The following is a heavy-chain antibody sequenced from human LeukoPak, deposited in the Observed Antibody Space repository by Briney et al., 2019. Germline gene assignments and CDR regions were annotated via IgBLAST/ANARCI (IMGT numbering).Heavy chain of an antibody. CDR3: ARGYCGGGSCYHFDS. CDR1: GYTFTGYY. Sequence: ASVKVSCKASGYTFTGYYMHWVRQAPGQGLEWMGWINPNSGGTNYAQKFQGRVTMTRDTSITTAYMELSSLRSDDTAMYFCARGYCGGGSCYHFDSWGQGTLVTVSS. J-gene: IGHJ4*02. D-gene: IGHD2-15*01. V-gene: IGHV1-2*02. CDR2: INPNSGGT.